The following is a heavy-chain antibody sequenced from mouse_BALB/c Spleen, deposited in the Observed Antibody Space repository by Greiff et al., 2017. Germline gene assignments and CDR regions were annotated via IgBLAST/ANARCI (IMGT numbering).Heavy chain of an antibody. V-gene: IGHV14-3*02. CDR2: IDPANGNT. Sequence: EVQRVESGAELVKPGASVKLSCTASGFNFKDTYMHWVKQRPEQGLEWIGRIDPANGNTKYDPKFQGKATITADTSSNTAYLQLSSLTSEDTAVYYCAREGTARATFNYWGQGTTLTDSS. J-gene: IGHJ2*01. CDR1: GFNFKDTY. D-gene: IGHD3-2*01. CDR3: AREGTARATFNY.